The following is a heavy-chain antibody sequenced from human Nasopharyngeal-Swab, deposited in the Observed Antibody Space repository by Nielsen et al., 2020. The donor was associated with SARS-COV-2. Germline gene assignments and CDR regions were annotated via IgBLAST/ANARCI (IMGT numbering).Heavy chain of an antibody. J-gene: IGHJ6*02. V-gene: IGHV5-51*01. CDR2: IYPGDSNT. CDR1: GYSFTTYW. D-gene: IGHD1-26*01. CDR3: ARPMRPMGHYYFGMDV. Sequence: GESLKISCHGSGYSFTTYWIGWVRQMPGKGLEWMGIIYPGDSNTRYSPSFQGQVTISVDKYSSTAYLQWSSLKASDTAIYYCARPMRPMGHYYFGMDVWGQGTTVTVSS.